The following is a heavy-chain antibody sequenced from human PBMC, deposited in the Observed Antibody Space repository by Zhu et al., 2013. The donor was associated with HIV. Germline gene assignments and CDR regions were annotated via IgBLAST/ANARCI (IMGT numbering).Heavy chain of an antibody. J-gene: IGHJ4*02. V-gene: IGHV1-69*02. D-gene: IGHD3-16*02. CDR3: ARASAARLRLGELSF. CDR1: GGTFSSYT. Sequence: QVQLVQSGAEVKKPGSSVKVSCKASGGTFSSYTISWVRQAPGQGLEWMGRIIPILGIANYAQKFQGRVTITADKSTSTAYMELSSLRSEDTAVYYCARASAARLRLGELSFWGQGTLVTVSS. CDR2: IIPILGIA.